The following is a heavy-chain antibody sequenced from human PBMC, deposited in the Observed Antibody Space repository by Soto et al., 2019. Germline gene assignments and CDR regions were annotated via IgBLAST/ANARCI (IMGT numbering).Heavy chain of an antibody. CDR2: TYYRSKWYN. J-gene: IGHJ4*02. CDR1: GDSVSSNSAA. V-gene: IGHV6-1*01. Sequence: SQTLSLTCAISGDSVSSNSAAWNWIRQSPSRGLEWLGRTYYRSKWYNDYAVSVKSRITINPDASKNQFSLQLNSVTPEDTAVDYCARSPLPGHIAVAGIFDYWGQGTLVTVPQ. D-gene: IGHD6-19*01. CDR3: ARSPLPGHIAVAGIFDY.